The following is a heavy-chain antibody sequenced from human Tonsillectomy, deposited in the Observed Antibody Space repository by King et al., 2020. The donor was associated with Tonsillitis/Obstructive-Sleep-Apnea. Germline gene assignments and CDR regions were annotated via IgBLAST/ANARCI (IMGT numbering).Heavy chain of an antibody. V-gene: IGHV4-34*01. J-gene: IGHJ4*02. D-gene: IGHD6-6*01. CDR3: AALEYSSSYFDY. CDR2: INHSGST. CDR1: GGSFSGYY. Sequence: QVQLQQWGAGLLKPSETLSLTCAVYGGSFSGYYWSWIRQPPGKGLEWIGEINHSGSTNYNPSLKSRVTISVDTSKNQFSLKLSPVTAAEAAVYYCAALEYSSSYFDYWGQGTLVTVSS.